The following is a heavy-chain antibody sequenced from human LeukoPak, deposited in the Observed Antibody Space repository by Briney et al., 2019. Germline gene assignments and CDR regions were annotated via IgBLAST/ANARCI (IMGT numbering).Heavy chain of an antibody. V-gene: IGHV1-24*01. D-gene: IGHD2-15*01. CDR3: ATGGVPGYCSGGSCQHAGYYYYYGMDV. J-gene: IGHJ6*02. CDR2: FDPEDGET. Sequence: ASVKVSCKVSGYTLTELSMHWVRQAPGKGLEWMGGFDPEDGETIYAQKFQGRVTMTEDTSTDTAYMELSSLRSEDTAVYYCATGGVPGYCSGGSCQHAGYYYYYGMDVWGQGTTVTVSS. CDR1: GYTLTELS.